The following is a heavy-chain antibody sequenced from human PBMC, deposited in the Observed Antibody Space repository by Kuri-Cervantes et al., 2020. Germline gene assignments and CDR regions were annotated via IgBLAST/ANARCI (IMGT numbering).Heavy chain of an antibody. CDR3: ARAPLELGYSSSSGPYYYYGMDV. J-gene: IGHJ6*02. CDR2: ISSSGSTI. V-gene: IGHV3-11*01. D-gene: IGHD6-6*01. Sequence: GESLKISCAASGFTFSDYYMSWIRQAPGKGLGWVSYISSSGSTIYYADSVKGRFTISRDNAKNSLYLQMNSLRAEDTAVYYCARAPLELGYSSSSGPYYYYGMDVWGQGTTVTVSS. CDR1: GFTFSDYY.